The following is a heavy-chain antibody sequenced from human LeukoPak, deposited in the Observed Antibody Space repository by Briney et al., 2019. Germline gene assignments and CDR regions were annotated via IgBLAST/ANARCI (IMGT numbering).Heavy chain of an antibody. Sequence: GGSLRLSCAASGFTFSRYGMNWVRQAPGKGLEWVSYISSSGSTIYYADSLRGRFTISRDNAKNSLYLQMNSLGAQDTAGYYCARSATLDYWGQGTLVTVSS. CDR2: ISSSGSTI. CDR3: ARSATLDY. CDR1: GFTFSRYG. V-gene: IGHV3-48*04. D-gene: IGHD1-26*01. J-gene: IGHJ4*02.